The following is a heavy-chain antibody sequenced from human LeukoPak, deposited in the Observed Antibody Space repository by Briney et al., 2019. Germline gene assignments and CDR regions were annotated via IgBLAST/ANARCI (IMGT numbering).Heavy chain of an antibody. V-gene: IGHV3-48*03. J-gene: IGHJ5*02. CDR2: ISSSGSTI. Sequence: PGGSLRLSCAASGFTFSSYEMNWVRQAPGKGLEWVSYISSSGSTIYYADSVKGRLTLSRDNAKNSLYLQMNSLRAEDTAVYYCARGGITLVPPWGQGTLVTVSS. CDR3: ARGGITLVPP. D-gene: IGHD3-10*01. CDR1: GFTFSSYE.